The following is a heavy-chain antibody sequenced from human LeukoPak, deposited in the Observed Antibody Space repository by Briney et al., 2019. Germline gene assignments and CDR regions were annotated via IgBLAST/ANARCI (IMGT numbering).Heavy chain of an antibody. J-gene: IGHJ4*02. CDR1: GFTFSSYA. D-gene: IGHD5-18*01. CDR2: ISGSGGST. V-gene: IGHV3-23*01. Sequence: GGSLRLSCAASGFTFSSYAMSWVRQAPGKGLEWVSAISGSGGSTYYADSVKGRFTISRDNSKNTLYLHMNSLRAEDTAVYYCATLTSYSYTFFHYWGQGTLVPVSS. CDR3: ATLTSYSYTFFHY.